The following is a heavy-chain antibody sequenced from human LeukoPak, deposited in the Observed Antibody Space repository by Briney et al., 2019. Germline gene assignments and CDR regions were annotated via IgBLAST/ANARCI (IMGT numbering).Heavy chain of an antibody. CDR3: ARLSDAYYYYYYMDV. J-gene: IGHJ6*03. Sequence: GASVKVSCKASGYTFTSYGISWVRQAPGQGLEWMGWISAYNGNTNYAQKLQGRVTMTTDTSTSTAYMELRSLRSDDTAVCYCARLSDAYYYYYYMDVWGKGTTVTVSS. CDR1: GYTFTSYG. CDR2: ISAYNGNT. V-gene: IGHV1-18*01.